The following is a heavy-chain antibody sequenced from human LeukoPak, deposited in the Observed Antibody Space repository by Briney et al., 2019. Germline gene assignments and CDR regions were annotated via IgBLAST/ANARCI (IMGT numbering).Heavy chain of an antibody. CDR3: ARRGGSSWSAFDY. Sequence: GGSLRLSCAASGFTFNSHAMNWIRQAPGKGLEWVSGISGFGGSTYYAASVKGRFTIARDNSGNTLFLHLDNLRVEDTAIYYCARRGGSSWSAFDYWGQGTPVTVSS. V-gene: IGHV3-23*01. D-gene: IGHD6-13*01. CDR1: GFTFNSHA. J-gene: IGHJ4*02. CDR2: ISGFGGST.